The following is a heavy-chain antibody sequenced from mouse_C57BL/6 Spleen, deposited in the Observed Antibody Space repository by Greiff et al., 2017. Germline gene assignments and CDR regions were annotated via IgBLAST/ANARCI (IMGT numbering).Heavy chain of an antibody. Sequence: QVHVKQPGAELVKPGASVKLSCKASGYTFTSYWMQWVKQRPGQGLEWIGEIDPSDSYTNYNHKFKGKATLTVDTSSSTAYMQLSSLTSEDSAVYYCASDSSGYYWGQGTTLTVSS. CDR2: IDPSDSYT. CDR3: ASDSSGYY. D-gene: IGHD3-2*02. J-gene: IGHJ2*01. V-gene: IGHV1-50*01. CDR1: GYTFTSYW.